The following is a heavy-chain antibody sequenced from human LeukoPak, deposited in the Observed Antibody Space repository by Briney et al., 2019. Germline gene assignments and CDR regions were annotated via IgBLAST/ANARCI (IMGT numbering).Heavy chain of an antibody. Sequence: GGSLRLSCAASGVTFSGSAMHWVRQASGKGLEWVGRIRSRAHSYATAYAASVKGRLTISRHDSKTTAYLQMNSLKTEDTAVYYCTRLGMVRGVDFAYWGQGTLVTVSS. D-gene: IGHD3-10*01. CDR3: TRLGMVRGVDFAY. CDR1: GVTFSGSA. V-gene: IGHV3-73*01. CDR2: IRSRAHSYAT. J-gene: IGHJ4*02.